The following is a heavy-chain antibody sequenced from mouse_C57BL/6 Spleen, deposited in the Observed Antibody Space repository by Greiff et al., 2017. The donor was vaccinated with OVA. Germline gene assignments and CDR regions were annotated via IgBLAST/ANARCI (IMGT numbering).Heavy chain of an antibody. CDR1: GYTFTSYW. D-gene: IGHD2-5*01. CDR3: ARGKFSEDYSNFFAY. V-gene: IGHV1-55*01. CDR2: IYPGSGST. Sequence: QVQLQQPGAELVKPGASVKMSCKASGYTFTSYWITWVKQRPGQGLEWIGDIYPGSGSTNYNEKFKSKATLTVDTSSSTAYMQLSSLTSEDSAVYYCARGKFSEDYSNFFAYWGQGTLVTVSA. J-gene: IGHJ3*01.